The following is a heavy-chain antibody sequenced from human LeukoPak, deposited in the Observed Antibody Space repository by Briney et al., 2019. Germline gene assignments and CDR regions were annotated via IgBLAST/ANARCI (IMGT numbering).Heavy chain of an antibody. Sequence: GESLKISCKGSGYSSTSYWISWVRQMPGKGLEWMGRIDPSDSYTNYSPSFQGHVTISADKSISTAYLQWSSLKASDTAMYYCARRYSSSWYVLPDYWGQGTLVTVSS. CDR1: GYSSTSYW. CDR2: IDPSDSYT. CDR3: ARRYSSSWYVLPDY. D-gene: IGHD6-13*01. J-gene: IGHJ4*02. V-gene: IGHV5-10-1*01.